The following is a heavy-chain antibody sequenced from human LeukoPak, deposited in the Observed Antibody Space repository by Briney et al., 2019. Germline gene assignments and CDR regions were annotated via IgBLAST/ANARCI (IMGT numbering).Heavy chain of an antibody. CDR1: GYTVTSYY. Sequence: ASAKVSCKASGYTVTSYYMHWVRQAPGQGLEWMGILNPSGGSSSCAQKFQGRATLTRATSTSTVYMELSSLRSEDTAVYYCASAYKYGMDVWGQGTTVIVSS. V-gene: IGHV1-46*01. CDR2: LNPSGGSS. CDR3: ASAYKYGMDV. J-gene: IGHJ6*02.